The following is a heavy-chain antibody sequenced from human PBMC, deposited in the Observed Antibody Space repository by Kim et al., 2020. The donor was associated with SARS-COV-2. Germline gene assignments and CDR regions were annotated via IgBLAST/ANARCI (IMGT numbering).Heavy chain of an antibody. D-gene: IGHD6-13*01. V-gene: IGHV3-33*05. Sequence: GWPLRLSCAASGFTFSSYGMHWVRQAPGKGLEWVAVISYDGSNKYYADSVKGRFTISRDNSKNTLYLQMNSLRAEDTAVYYCARDQSAGYSSSWNDYWGQGTLVTVSS. CDR2: ISYDGSNK. J-gene: IGHJ4*02. CDR3: ARDQSAGYSSSWNDY. CDR1: GFTFSSYG.